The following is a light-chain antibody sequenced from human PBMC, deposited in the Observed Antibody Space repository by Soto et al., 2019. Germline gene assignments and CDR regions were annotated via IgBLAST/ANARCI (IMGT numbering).Light chain of an antibody. CDR1: SSDVGTYNY. V-gene: IGLV2-8*01. CDR2: EVN. Sequence: QSLLTHPPAASWSPGHSVTISCPGTSSDVGTYNYVSWYQQHPGKAPKLMIYEVNKRPAGVPDRFSGSKSGIMASLTVSGLQAEDEADYYCSSYAGNNNLYVFGTGTKVTVL. CDR3: SSYAGNNNLYV. J-gene: IGLJ1*01.